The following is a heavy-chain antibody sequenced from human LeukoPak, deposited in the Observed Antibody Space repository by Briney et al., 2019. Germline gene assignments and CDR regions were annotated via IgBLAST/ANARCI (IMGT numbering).Heavy chain of an antibody. CDR1: GFTFSSYA. D-gene: IGHD3/OR15-3a*01. CDR2: ISYDGSNK. CDR3: ARYLLRYFWTYTSFDY. Sequence: GPLNPSFAASGFTFSSYAMHGVRPAPGKGVGGVAVISYDGSNKYEAASVKGRFTISRHNSRNTLYLQMNRLRAGETAVNTGARYLLRYFWTYTSFDYWGQGTLVTVSS. V-gene: IGHV3-30-3*01. J-gene: IGHJ4*02.